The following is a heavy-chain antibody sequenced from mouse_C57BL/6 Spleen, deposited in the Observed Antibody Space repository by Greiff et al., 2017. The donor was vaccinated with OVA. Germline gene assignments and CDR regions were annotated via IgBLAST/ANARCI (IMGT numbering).Heavy chain of an antibody. Sequence: QVQLQQPGAELVMPGASVKLSCKASGYTFTSYWMHWVKQRPGQGLEWIGEIDPSDSYTNYNQKFKGKSTLTVDKSSSTAYMQLSSLTSEDSAVYYCARRGYGSSYVFFDYWGQGTTLTVSS. CDR3: ARRGYGSSYVFFDY. CDR1: GYTFTSYW. CDR2: IDPSDSYT. D-gene: IGHD1-1*01. V-gene: IGHV1-69*01. J-gene: IGHJ2*01.